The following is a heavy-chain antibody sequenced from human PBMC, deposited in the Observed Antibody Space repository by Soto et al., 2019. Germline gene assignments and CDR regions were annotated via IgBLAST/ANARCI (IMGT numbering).Heavy chain of an antibody. Sequence: SETLSLTCTVSGGSISSYYWSWIRQPPGKGLEWIGYIYYSGSTNYNPSLKSRVTISVDTSKNQFSLKLSSVTAADTAVYYCARALYGTVGYFDYWGQGTLVTVSS. CDR3: ARALYGTVGYFDY. J-gene: IGHJ4*02. V-gene: IGHV4-59*01. CDR2: IYYSGST. D-gene: IGHD3-10*01. CDR1: GGSISSYY.